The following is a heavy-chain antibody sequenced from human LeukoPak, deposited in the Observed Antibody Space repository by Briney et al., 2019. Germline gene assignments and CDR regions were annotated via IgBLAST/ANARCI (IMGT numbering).Heavy chain of an antibody. J-gene: IGHJ4*02. Sequence: PSETLSLTCTVSGGSMSPYHWGWIRQPPGKGLEWTGYIYYSGSTNYNPSLNSRVTISVDTSKNQFSLRLSSVTAADTAIYYCARAVSGRFDYWGQGTQVTVSS. CDR2: IYYSGST. CDR1: GGSMSPYH. V-gene: IGHV4-59*08. CDR3: ARAVSGRFDY. D-gene: IGHD6-19*01.